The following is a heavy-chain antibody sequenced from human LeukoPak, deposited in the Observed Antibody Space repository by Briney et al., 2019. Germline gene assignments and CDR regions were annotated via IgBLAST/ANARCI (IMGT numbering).Heavy chain of an antibody. CDR2: ISSDGTTT. D-gene: IGHD5-24*01. CDR3: ARDAWMASIPHDY. Sequence: GGSLTLSCAASGFTFSSYWMHWVRQGPGKGLVWVSRISSDGTTTRYADSVKGRFTISRDNTKNTLYLQMNSLRAEDTAVYYCARDAWMASIPHDYWGQGALVTVSS. J-gene: IGHJ4*02. CDR1: GFTFSSYW. V-gene: IGHV3-74*01.